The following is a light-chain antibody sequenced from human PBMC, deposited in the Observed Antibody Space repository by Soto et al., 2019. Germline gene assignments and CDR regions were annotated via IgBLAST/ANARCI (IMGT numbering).Light chain of an antibody. CDR2: LGS. J-gene: IGKJ1*01. CDR3: MQALQTPRT. CDR1: QSLLHSNGYNY. V-gene: IGKV2-28*01. Sequence: DIVMTQSPLSLPVTPGEPASISCRSSQSLLHSNGYNYLDWYLQKPGQSPQLLIYLGSNRASGVPDTCSGSGSGTDFTLKISRVEAEDVGVYYCMQALQTPRTFGQGTKVEIK.